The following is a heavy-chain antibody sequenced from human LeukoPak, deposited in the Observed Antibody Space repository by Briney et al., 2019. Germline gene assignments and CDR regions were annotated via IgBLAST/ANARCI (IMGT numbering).Heavy chain of an antibody. CDR2: ISGECTTI. CDR3: TKDPNGNYIGAFDS. J-gene: IGHJ5*01. Sequence: GGSLRLSCTAPGLTLGNYAMTWVRQAPGKGLEWVSSISGECTTIAYTDSVKGRFTTSRDNSKNILYLHMNSLRAEDTALYYCTKDPNGNYIGAFDSWGQGTLVTVSS. V-gene: IGHV3-23*01. D-gene: IGHD4-17*01. CDR1: GLTLGNYA.